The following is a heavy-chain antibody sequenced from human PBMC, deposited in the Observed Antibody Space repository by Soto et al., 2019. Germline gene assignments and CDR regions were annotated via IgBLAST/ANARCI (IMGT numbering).Heavy chain of an antibody. CDR3: ARFEVTTDAFDI. CDR1: GGSISSSSYY. D-gene: IGHD4-17*01. CDR2: IYYSGST. J-gene: IGHJ3*02. Sequence: SETLSLTCTVSGGSISSSSYYWGWIRQPPGKGLEWIGSIYYSGSTYYNPSLKSRVTISVDTSKNQFSLKLSSVTAADTAVYYCARFEVTTDAFDIWGQGTMVTVSS. V-gene: IGHV4-39*01.